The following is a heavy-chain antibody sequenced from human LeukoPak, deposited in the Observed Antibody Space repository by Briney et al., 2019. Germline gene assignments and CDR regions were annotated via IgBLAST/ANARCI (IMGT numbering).Heavy chain of an antibody. CDR2: INPSGGST. Sequence: ASVKVSCKASGYRFTSYDMHWVRQAPGQGLEWMGIINPSGGSTSYAQRFQGRVAMTRDTSTTTVYMEVNSLTSEDTAVYFGARDGPTAAPFDYWGQGTLVTVSS. CDR1: GYRFTSYD. V-gene: IGHV1-46*01. CDR3: ARDGPTAAPFDY. J-gene: IGHJ4*02. D-gene: IGHD2-2*01.